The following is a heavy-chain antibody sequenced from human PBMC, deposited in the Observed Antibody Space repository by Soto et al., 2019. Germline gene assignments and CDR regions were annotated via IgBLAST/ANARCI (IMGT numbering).Heavy chain of an antibody. CDR2: IYPSDSDT. CDR3: ARPANTGADHFDL. CDR1: GYTFTIYW. Sequence: GESLKISCQVSGYTFTIYWIGWVRQMPGKGLEWMGIIYPSDSDTRYSPSFQGQVTISADQSINTAYLQWDSLKASATAIYYCARPANTGADHFDLWGQGTPVTVSS. J-gene: IGHJ4*02. V-gene: IGHV5-51*01. D-gene: IGHD3-10*01.